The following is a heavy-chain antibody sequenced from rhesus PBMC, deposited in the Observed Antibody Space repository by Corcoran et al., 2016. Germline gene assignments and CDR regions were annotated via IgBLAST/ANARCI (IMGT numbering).Heavy chain of an antibody. CDR1: GGSISDYYY. CDR3: ARDTTIVVVSSRCDV. V-gene: IGHV4-106*01. D-gene: IGHD3-16*01. J-gene: IGHJ5-1*01. Sequence: QVQLQESGPGLVKPSETLSLTCAVSGGSISDYYYWSWIRQPPGKGLEWIGQIYGGWGSKHYNPSLKSRVTVAKDTSKNHFSLKLSSVTVADTAVYYCARDTTIVVVSSRCDVWGPGVLVTVSS. CDR2: IYGGWGSK.